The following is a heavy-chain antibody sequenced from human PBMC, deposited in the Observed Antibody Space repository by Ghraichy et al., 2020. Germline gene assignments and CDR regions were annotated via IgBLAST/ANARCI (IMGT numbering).Heavy chain of an antibody. CDR3: KEWGLQGQGGFDA. CDR2: IKQDGSEK. D-gene: IGHD3-3*01. Sequence: GGSLRLSCAASGFTFSSYWMSWVRQAPGKGLEWVANIKQDGSEKYYVDSVKGRFTISRDNAKNSLYLQMNSLRAEDTAVYYCKEWGLQGQGGFDAWGQGTLVTVSS. CDR1: GFTFSSYW. J-gene: IGHJ5*02. V-gene: IGHV3-7*01.